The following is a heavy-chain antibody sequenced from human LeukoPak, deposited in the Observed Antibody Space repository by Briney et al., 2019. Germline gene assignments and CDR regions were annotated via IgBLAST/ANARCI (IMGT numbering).Heavy chain of an antibody. CDR1: GYIFSIYW. D-gene: IGHD2-2*01. CDR3: ARVRVPAVGLTDAFDI. V-gene: IGHV5-51*01. CDR2: IYPSDSDR. Sequence: GESLKISCKASGYIFSIYWIAWVRQIPGKGLEWMGIIYPSDSDRRYSPSFQGRVTFSADKSISTAYLQWTSLKASDTAMYYCARVRVPAVGLTDAFDIWGQGTKVIVSS. J-gene: IGHJ3*02.